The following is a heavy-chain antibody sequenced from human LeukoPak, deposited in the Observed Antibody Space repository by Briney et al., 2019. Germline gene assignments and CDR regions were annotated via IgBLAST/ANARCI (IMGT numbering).Heavy chain of an antibody. J-gene: IGHJ5*02. V-gene: IGHV1-2*02. CDR3: AKAGRSDYFLRWFDP. CDR1: GYSFNDYY. Sequence: ASVKVSCKASGYSFNDYYIHWVRQVPGQGFEWLGWINPKNGYATYAGNFLGRLTMTSDKSTSTVSMDLISLGSDDTAIYYCAKAGRSDYFLRWFDPWGQGTLVTVSS. D-gene: IGHD3-10*01. CDR2: INPKNGYA.